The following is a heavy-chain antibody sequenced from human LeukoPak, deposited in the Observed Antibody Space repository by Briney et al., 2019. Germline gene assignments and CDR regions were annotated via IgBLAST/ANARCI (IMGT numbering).Heavy chain of an antibody. J-gene: IGHJ6*03. CDR1: GGSISSYY. V-gene: IGHV4-59*01. CDR3: ARVPRSYYYYYYMNV. CDR2: IYYSGTI. Sequence: PSETLSLTCTVSGGSISSYYWSWIRQPPGKGLEWIGYIYYSGTINYNPSLKSRVTISIDTSKNQFSLKLSSVTAADTAVYYCARVPRSYYYYYYMNVWGKGTTVTVSS.